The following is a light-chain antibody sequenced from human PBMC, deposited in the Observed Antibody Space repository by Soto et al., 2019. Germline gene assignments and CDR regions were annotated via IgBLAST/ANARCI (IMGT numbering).Light chain of an antibody. CDR1: QRIGNN. CDR2: EAS. V-gene: IGKV1-39*01. Sequence: DIQMTQSPSSLSASVGDRVTITCRASQRIGNNLNWYQQKPGKAPKLLISEASTLQRRVPSRFSGSGSGTDFTLTISSLQPEDFATYYCEQSYRTPPTFGQGTKVEI. CDR3: EQSYRTPPT. J-gene: IGKJ1*01.